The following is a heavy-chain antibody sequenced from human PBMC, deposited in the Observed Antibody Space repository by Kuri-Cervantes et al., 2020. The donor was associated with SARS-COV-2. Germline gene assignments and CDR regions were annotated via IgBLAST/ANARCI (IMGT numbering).Heavy chain of an antibody. Sequence: GGSLRLSCTASGFIFSDYYMTWIRQAPGKGLEWVSNIGPSGTTIYYADSVKGRFTISRGNAKNSLYLQMNSLRAEDTAVYYCAKEGASSGSYFDYWGQGTLVTVSS. D-gene: IGHD1-26*01. CDR1: GFIFSDYY. V-gene: IGHV3-11*04. CDR3: AKEGASSGSYFDY. J-gene: IGHJ4*02. CDR2: IGPSGTTI.